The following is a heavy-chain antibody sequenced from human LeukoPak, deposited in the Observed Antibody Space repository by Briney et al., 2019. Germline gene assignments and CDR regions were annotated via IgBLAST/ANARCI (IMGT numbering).Heavy chain of an antibody. V-gene: IGHV4-59*01. J-gene: IGHJ4*02. CDR3: ARIQYSSSSPFDY. CDR2: IYYSGIT. D-gene: IGHD6-6*01. CDR1: GGSISSYY. Sequence: PSETLSLTCTVSGGSISSYYWSWIRQPPGKGLEWIGYIYYSGITNYNPSLKSRVTISVDTSKNQFSLKLSSVTAADTAVYYCARIQYSSSSPFDYWGQGTLVTVSS.